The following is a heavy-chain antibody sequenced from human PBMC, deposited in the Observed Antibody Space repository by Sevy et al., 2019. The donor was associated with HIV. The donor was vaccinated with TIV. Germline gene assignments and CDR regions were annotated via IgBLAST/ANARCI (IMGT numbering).Heavy chain of an antibody. J-gene: IGHJ5*02. D-gene: IGHD6-13*01. Sequence: ASVKVSCKAYGYTFASYGISWVRQAPGQGLEWMGWISAFSGTTNYAQKFQGRVTMTTDTSTATAYMELTSLRSDDTAVYYCARDKQQLPNLQARRFDPWGQGTLVTVSS. V-gene: IGHV1-18*01. CDR2: ISAFSGTT. CDR3: ARDKQQLPNLQARRFDP. CDR1: GYTFASYG.